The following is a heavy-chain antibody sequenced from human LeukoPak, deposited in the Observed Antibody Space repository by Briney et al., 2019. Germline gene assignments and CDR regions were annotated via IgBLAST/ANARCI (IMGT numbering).Heavy chain of an antibody. V-gene: IGHV3-7*01. J-gene: IGHJ4*02. CDR2: IKQDGSEK. Sequence: GGSLRLSCAASGFTFSSYWMSWVRQAPGKGLEWVANIKQDGSEKYYVDSVKGRFTISRDNAKNSLYLQMNSLRAEDTAVYYCARPITMIAVTPFDYWGQGTLVTVSS. CDR1: GFTFSSYW. CDR3: ARPITMIAVTPFDY. D-gene: IGHD3-22*01.